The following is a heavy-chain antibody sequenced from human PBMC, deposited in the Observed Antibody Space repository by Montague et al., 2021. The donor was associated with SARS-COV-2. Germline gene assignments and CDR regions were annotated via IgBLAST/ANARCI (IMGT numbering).Heavy chain of an antibody. Sequence: SETLSLTCSASGDSISHSSFYWGWIRQPPGKGLEWIGRIYYSGSSSYNPSLKSRVTISIDTSKNQFSLELSSVTAADTAVYYCARHTVFCTSTSCFQEPPLYFYMDAWGKGTTVTVSS. D-gene: IGHD2-2*01. V-gene: IGHV4-39*01. J-gene: IGHJ6*03. CDR1: GDSISHSSFY. CDR3: ARHTVFCTSTSCFQEPPLYFYMDA. CDR2: IYYSGSS.